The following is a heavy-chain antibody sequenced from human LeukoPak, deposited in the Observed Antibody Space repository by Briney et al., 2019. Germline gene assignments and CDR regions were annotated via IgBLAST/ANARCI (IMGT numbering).Heavy chain of an antibody. D-gene: IGHD2-21*02. CDR3: ATGPPPLAYCGGDCYSGLFDY. V-gene: IGHV1-24*01. CDR2: FDPEDGET. Sequence: ASVTVSCKVSVYTLTELSMHWVRQPPGKGLEWMGGFDPEDGETIYAQKFQGRVTMTEDTSTDPAYMELSSLRSEDTAVYYCATGPPPLAYCGGDCYSGLFDYWGQGTLVTVSS. J-gene: IGHJ4*02. CDR1: VYTLTELS.